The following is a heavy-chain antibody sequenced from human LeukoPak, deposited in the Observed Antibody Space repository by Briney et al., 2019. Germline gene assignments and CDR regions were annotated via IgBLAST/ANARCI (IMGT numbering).Heavy chain of an antibody. D-gene: IGHD2-21*01. CDR1: GFTFSSYG. V-gene: IGHV3-23*01. CDR2: ISGGAIST. J-gene: IGHJ4*02. CDR3: ARRVLIYCGGDCYNYYFDY. Sequence: PGGTLRLSCAASGFTFSSYGMSWVRQAPGKGLEGVSAISGGAISTYYADSVKGRFTISRDNSKNTLYLQINSLRVEDTAVYYCARRVLIYCGGDCYNYYFDYWGQGTLVTVSS.